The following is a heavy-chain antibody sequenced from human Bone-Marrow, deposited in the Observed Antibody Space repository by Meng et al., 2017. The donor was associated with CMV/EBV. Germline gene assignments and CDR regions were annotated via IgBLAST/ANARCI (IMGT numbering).Heavy chain of an antibody. V-gene: IGHV3-30*02. CDR3: AKDRYRSQLPPYYGMDV. CDR1: GFTFSSYG. Sequence: GGSLSPSCAASGFTFSSYGMHWVRQAPGKGLEWVAFIRYDGSNKYYADSVKGRFTISRDNSKNTLYLQMNSLRAEDTAVYYCAKDRYRSQLPPYYGMDVWGQGTTVTVSS. J-gene: IGHJ6*02. D-gene: IGHD2-2*01. CDR2: IRYDGSNK.